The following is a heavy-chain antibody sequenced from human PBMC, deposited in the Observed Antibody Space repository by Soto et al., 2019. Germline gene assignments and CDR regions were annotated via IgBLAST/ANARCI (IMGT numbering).Heavy chain of an antibody. D-gene: IGHD3-10*01. J-gene: IGHJ6*02. V-gene: IGHV3-33*01. CDR2: IWYDGSNK. CDR3: AREMTNAETYYYGSGIYYKVLGLYHYGMDV. CDR1: GFTFSSYG. Sequence: PGVSLRLSFAASGFTFSSYGMHWVRQAPGKGLEWVAVIWYDGSNKYYADSVKGRFTISRDNSKNTLYLQMNSLRAEDTAVYYCAREMTNAETYYYGSGIYYKVLGLYHYGMDVWAQGTTVTVSS.